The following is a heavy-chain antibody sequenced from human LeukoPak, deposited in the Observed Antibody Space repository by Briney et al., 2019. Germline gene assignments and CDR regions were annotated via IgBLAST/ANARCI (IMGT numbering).Heavy chain of an antibody. Sequence: SETLSLTCTVSGGSISSYYWSWIRQPPGKGLEWIGYIYYSGSTNYNPSLKSRVTISVDTSKNQFSLKLSSVTAADTAVYYCARRQTYFDYWGQGTLVTVSS. CDR2: IYYSGST. V-gene: IGHV4-59*08. CDR3: ARRQTYFDY. CDR1: GGSISSYY. J-gene: IGHJ4*02.